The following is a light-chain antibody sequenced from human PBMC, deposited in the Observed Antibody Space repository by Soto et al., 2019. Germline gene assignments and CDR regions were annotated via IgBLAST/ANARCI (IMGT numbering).Light chain of an antibody. CDR3: QQYNDRQWT. CDR2: GAS. Sequence: EIVMTQSPATLSVSPGERATLSCGASQSVSSNLAWYQQKPGQAPRLLIYGASTRATGIPARFSGSGSGTEFTLTISSLQSEDFAVYYCQQYNDRQWTFGQGTKVEIK. J-gene: IGKJ1*01. CDR1: QSVSSN. V-gene: IGKV3-15*01.